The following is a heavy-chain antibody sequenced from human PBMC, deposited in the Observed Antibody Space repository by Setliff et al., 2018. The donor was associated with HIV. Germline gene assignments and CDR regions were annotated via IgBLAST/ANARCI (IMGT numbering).Heavy chain of an antibody. CDR2: VKQDGSDK. V-gene: IGHV3-7*01. D-gene: IGHD2-15*01. Sequence: PGGSLRLSCAASGFSFGSYWMSWVRQAPGKGLEWVANVKQDGSDKYYVDSVKGRFTISRDNAKNSLYLQMNSLRAEDTAVYYCARGSCSSASCSIDCWGQGTLVTVSS. J-gene: IGHJ4*02. CDR3: ARGSCSSASCSIDC. CDR1: GFSFGSYW.